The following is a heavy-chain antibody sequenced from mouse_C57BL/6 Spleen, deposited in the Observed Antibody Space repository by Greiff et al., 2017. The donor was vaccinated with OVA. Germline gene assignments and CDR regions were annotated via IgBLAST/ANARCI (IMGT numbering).Heavy chain of an antibody. J-gene: IGHJ2*01. CDR2: INPNYGTT. D-gene: IGHD3-2*02. Sequence: VQLQQSGPELVKPGASVKMSCKASGYSFTDYYMNWVKQSHGKSLEWIGVINPNYGTTSYNQKFKGKAKLTVDQSYSTAYMQLNSLTTEDSSVYYCARSLVSSDSYYFDYWGQGTTLTVSS. V-gene: IGHV1-39*01. CDR1: GYSFTDYY. CDR3: ARSLVSSDSYYFDY.